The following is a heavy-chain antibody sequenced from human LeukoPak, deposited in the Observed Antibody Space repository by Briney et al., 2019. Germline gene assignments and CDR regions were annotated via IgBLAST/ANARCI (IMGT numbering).Heavy chain of an antibody. J-gene: IGHJ6*03. CDR1: GFTFSNYA. CDR3: AKSWGYTRPYYNYMDV. D-gene: IGHD3-16*02. Sequence: QTGGSLRLSCAASGFTFSNYAMSWVRQAPGKGLEWVSAISGSGGSTYYADSVKGRFTISRDNSKNTLYLQMNSLRAEDTAVYYCAKSWGYTRPYYNYMDVWGRGTAVTVSS. CDR2: ISGSGGST. V-gene: IGHV3-23*01.